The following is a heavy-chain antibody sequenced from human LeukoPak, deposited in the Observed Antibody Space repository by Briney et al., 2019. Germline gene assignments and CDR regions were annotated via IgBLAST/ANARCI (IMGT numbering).Heavy chain of an antibody. CDR3: AGSSGWYVYFQH. D-gene: IGHD6-19*01. Sequence: SETQSLTCTVSGGSISSSSYYWGWIRQPPGKGLEWIGSIYYSGSTYYNPSLKSRVTISVDTSKNQFSLKPSSVTAADTAVYSCAGSSGWYVYFQHWGQGTLVTVSS. CDR1: GGSISSSSYY. J-gene: IGHJ1*01. CDR2: IYYSGST. V-gene: IGHV4-39*01.